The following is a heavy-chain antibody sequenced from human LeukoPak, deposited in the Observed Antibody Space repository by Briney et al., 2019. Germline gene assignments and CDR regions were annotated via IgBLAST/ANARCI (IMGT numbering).Heavy chain of an antibody. CDR1: GFTFSSYA. J-gene: IGHJ4*02. Sequence: GGSLRLSCAVSGFTFSSYAMSWVRQAPGKGLEWVSGISGSGGNTYYADSVKGRFTISRDNSKNTLYVQVNSLGTEDTAAYYCAKGSYYDSSGSFYFDYWGQGTLVTVSS. D-gene: IGHD3-22*01. CDR2: ISGSGGNT. CDR3: AKGSYYDSSGSFYFDY. V-gene: IGHV3-23*01.